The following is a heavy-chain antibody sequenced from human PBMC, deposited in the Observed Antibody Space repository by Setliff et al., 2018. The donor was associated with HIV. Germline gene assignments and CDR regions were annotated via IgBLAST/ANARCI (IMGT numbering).Heavy chain of an antibody. Sequence: SETLSLTCTVSAGSVSSRDYYWNWIRQLPGKGLEWIGYIYYNGDTYYNPSLKSRVTISVDTSKNQFSLKLNSVTAADTAIYYCARYDMPSSHSSGYYYDSWGQGALVTVSS. CDR3: ARYDMPSSHSSGYYYDS. CDR1: AGSVSSRDYY. D-gene: IGHD3-22*01. J-gene: IGHJ5*01. CDR2: IYYNGDT. V-gene: IGHV4-31*03.